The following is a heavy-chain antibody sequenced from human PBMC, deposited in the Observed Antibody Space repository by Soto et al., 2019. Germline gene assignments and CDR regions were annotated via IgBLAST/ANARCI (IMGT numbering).Heavy chain of an antibody. CDR3: ARASYHYDILTGYYVYWFDP. CDR1: GGSISSYY. D-gene: IGHD3-9*01. J-gene: IGHJ5*02. CDR2: IYYSGST. V-gene: IGHV4-59*01. Sequence: SETLSLTCTVSGGSISSYYWSWIWQPPGKGLEWIGYIYYSGSTNYSPSLKSRVTISVDTSKNQFSLKLSSVTAADTAVYYCARASYHYDILTGYYVYWFDPWGQGTLVTVSS.